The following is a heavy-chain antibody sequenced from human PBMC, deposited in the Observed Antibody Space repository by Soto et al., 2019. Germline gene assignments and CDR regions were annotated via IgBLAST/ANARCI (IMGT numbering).Heavy chain of an antibody. CDR1: GYTFTSYA. Sequence: VASVKVSCKASGYTFTSYAMHWVRQAPGQRLEWMGWINAGNGNTKYSQKFQGRVTITRDTSASTAYMELSSLRSEDTAVYYCARPNDYGDYEDAFDIWGQGTLVTV. D-gene: IGHD4-17*01. J-gene: IGHJ3*02. V-gene: IGHV1-3*01. CDR2: INAGNGNT. CDR3: ARPNDYGDYEDAFDI.